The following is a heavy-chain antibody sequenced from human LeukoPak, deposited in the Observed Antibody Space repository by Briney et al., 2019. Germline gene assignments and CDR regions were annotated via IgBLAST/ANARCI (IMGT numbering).Heavy chain of an antibody. J-gene: IGHJ4*02. Sequence: PGGSLRLSCAASGFTFSSYAMHWVRQAPGKGLEWVAVISYDGSNKYYADSVKGRFTISRDNSKNTLYLQMNSLRAEDTAVYYCARDSRLGLKRNPFDYWGQGTLVTVSS. V-gene: IGHV3-30-3*01. CDR2: ISYDGSNK. CDR3: ARDSRLGLKRNPFDY. D-gene: IGHD1-14*01. CDR1: GFTFSSYA.